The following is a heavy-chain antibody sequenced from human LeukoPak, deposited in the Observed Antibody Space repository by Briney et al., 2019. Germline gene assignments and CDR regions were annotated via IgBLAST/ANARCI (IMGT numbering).Heavy chain of an antibody. CDR1: QYTFTGYY. Sequence: ASVKVSCRASQYTFTGYYLHWVRQAPGQGLESMGWINPNSGGTDYPQKFQGRVTMTRDTSISTVYIELSGLRSDDTAVYYCARASAIVGNTKNAFDIWGQGTMVTVSS. D-gene: IGHD1-26*01. J-gene: IGHJ3*02. CDR3: ARASAIVGNTKNAFDI. V-gene: IGHV1-2*02. CDR2: INPNSGGT.